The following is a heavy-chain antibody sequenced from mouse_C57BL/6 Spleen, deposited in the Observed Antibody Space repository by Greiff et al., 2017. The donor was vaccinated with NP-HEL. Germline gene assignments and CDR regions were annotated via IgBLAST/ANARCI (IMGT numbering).Heavy chain of an antibody. CDR2: IDPENGDT. CDR1: GFNIKDDY. V-gene: IGHV14-4*01. J-gene: IGHJ3*01. D-gene: IGHD2-4*01. Sequence: PLQQSGAELVRPGASVKLSCTASGFNIKDDYMHWVKQRPEQGLEWIGWIDPENGDTEYASKFQGKATITADTSSNTAYLQLSSLTSEDTAVYYCTGYDYDGTWFAYWGQGTLVTVSA. CDR3: TGYDYDGTWFAY.